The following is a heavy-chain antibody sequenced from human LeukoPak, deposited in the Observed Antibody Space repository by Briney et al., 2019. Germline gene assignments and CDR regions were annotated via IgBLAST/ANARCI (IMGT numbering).Heavy chain of an antibody. J-gene: IGHJ4*02. CDR2: IYHSGST. D-gene: IGHD3-16*01. CDR1: GGSISSGGYY. V-gene: IGHV4-30-2*05. Sequence: TLFLTCTVPGGSISSGGYYWSWMRQPPGKGLEWIGYIYHSGSTYYNPSLKSRVTISVDTSKNQFSLKLSSVTAADTAVYYCARDLRGSYYFDYWGQGTLVTVSS. CDR3: ARDLRGSYYFDY.